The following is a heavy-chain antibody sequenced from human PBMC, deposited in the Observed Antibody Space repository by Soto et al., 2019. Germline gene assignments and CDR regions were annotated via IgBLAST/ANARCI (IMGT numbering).Heavy chain of an antibody. J-gene: IGHJ6*02. CDR3: SRDDEYSGNGMDV. CDR1: GFTFSNYG. D-gene: IGHD3-10*01. Sequence: QVQLVESGGGVVQPGRSLRLSCAASGFTFSNYGMHWVRQAPGEGLEWVAVMLNDGSNRYHADSVKDRFTISRDNSKNMLYLQMNSLRAEDTAVYYCSRDDEYSGNGMDVWGQGTTVTVS. CDR2: MLNDGSNR. V-gene: IGHV3-33*01.